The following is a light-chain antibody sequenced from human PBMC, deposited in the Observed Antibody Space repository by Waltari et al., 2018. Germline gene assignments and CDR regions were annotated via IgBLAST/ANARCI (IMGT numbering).Light chain of an antibody. V-gene: IGLV2-23*02. J-gene: IGLJ1*01. CDR1: SSDVGSYNL. CDR3: CSYAGSSTFEGV. CDR2: EVS. Sequence: QSALTQPASVSGSPGQSITISCTGTSSDVGSYNLVSWYQQHPGKAPKLMIYEVSKRPSGVSNRFSGSKSGNTASLTISGLQAEDEADYYCCSYAGSSTFEGVFGTVTKVTVL.